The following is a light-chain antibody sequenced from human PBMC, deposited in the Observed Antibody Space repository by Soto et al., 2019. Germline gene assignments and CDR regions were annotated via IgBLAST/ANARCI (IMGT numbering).Light chain of an antibody. CDR2: TIS. J-gene: IGKJ4*01. Sequence: DIQLTQSPSFLSASVGDRVTITCRASQDTSSSLAWYQQKPGKAPKHLIYTISTLQSGVPPRFRGSGSGTEITLTISSLQPEDFATYYCQQHNRYPLTFGGGTKVEI. CDR1: QDTSSS. V-gene: IGKV1-9*01. CDR3: QQHNRYPLT.